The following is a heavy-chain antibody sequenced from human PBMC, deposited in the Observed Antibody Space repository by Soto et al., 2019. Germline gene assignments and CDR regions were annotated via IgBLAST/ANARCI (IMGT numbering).Heavy chain of an antibody. Sequence: PSETLSLTCTVSGGSITSSYWSWIRRPPLKVLEWIAYIYDTGISGYTPSTSYNPSLKSRVTMSVDTSKSQFSLKLTSVTAADTAVYYCARGEDAFFYYGLDVWGQGITVTVSS. CDR1: GGSITSSY. V-gene: IGHV4-59*01. CDR2: IYDTGISGYTPST. CDR3: ARGEDAFFYYGLDV. J-gene: IGHJ6*02.